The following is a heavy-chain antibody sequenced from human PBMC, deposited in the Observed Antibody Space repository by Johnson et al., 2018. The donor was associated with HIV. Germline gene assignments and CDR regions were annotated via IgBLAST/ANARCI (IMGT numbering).Heavy chain of an antibody. V-gene: IGHV3-66*02. Sequence: VQLVESGGGVVQPGGSLRLSCAASGFTVSSNEMSWVRQAPGKGLVWVSYDGSNKYYADSVKGRFTISRDNSKNTLYLQMNSLRAEDTAVYDCVRPAAAGRDDAFDIWGQGTMVTVSS. J-gene: IGHJ3*02. D-gene: IGHD6-13*01. CDR2: SYDGSNK. CDR3: VRPAAAGRDDAFDI. CDR1: GFTVSSNE.